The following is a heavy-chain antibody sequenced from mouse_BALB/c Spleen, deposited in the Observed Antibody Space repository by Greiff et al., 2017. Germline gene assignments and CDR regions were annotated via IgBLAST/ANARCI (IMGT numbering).Heavy chain of an antibody. J-gene: IGHJ2*01. CDR2: INPYNGGT. Sequence: EVQLQQSGPELVKPGASMKISCKASGYSFTGYTMNWVKQSHGKNLEWIGLINPYNGGTSYNQKFKGKATLTVDQSSSTAYMERLSLTSEDSAVYYCARTYYRYDGYYFDYWGQGTTLTVSS. D-gene: IGHD2-14*01. V-gene: IGHV1-18*01. CDR1: GYSFTGYT. CDR3: ARTYYRYDGYYFDY.